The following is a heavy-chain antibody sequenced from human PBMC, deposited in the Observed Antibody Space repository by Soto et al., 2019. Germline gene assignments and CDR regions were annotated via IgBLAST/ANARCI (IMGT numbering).Heavy chain of an antibody. CDR2: ISGSGGST. D-gene: IGHD4-4*01. V-gene: IGHV3-23*01. Sequence: GGSLRLSCAASGFTFSSYAMSWVRQAPGKGLEWVSAISGSGGSTYYADSVKGRFTISRDNSKNTLYLQMNSLRVEDTAVHYCAKGNSDYYYYGMDVWRQGTTVTVS. CDR3: AKGNSDYYYYGMDV. J-gene: IGHJ6*02. CDR1: GFTFSSYA.